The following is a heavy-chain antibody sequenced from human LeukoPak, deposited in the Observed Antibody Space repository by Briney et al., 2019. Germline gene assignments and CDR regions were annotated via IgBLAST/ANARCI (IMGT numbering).Heavy chain of an antibody. CDR3: ARGYSFGPYGMDV. CDR2: ISDSGGST. V-gene: IGHV3-64D*09. J-gene: IGHJ6*02. Sequence: GGSLRLSCSASGFPFSSYAMHWVRQAPGKGLEYVSAISDSGGSTYYADSVKGRFTISRENSKNTLYLQMSSLGAEDTTVYFCARGYSFGPYGMDVWGQGTTVTVSS. CDR1: GFPFSSYA. D-gene: IGHD2-15*01.